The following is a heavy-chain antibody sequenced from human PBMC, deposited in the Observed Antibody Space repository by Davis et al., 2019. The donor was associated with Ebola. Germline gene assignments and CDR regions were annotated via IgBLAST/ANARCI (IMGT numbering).Heavy chain of an antibody. CDR1: GYSFTSYW. J-gene: IGHJ6*02. CDR2: IYPGDSDT. CDR3: ARVGYSSSSPASAPGMDV. V-gene: IGHV5-51*01. Sequence: GESLKISCKGSGYSFTSYWIGWVRQMPGKGLEWMGIIYPGDSDTRYSPSFQGQVTISADKSISTAYPQWSSLKASDTAMYYCARVGYSSSSPASAPGMDVWGQGTTVTVSS. D-gene: IGHD6-6*01.